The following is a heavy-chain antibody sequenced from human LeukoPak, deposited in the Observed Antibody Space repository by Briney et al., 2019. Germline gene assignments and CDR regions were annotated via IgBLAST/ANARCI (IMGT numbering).Heavy chain of an antibody. J-gene: IGHJ4*02. Sequence: GGSLRLSCVASGFTFSSYAINWVRQPPGKGLEWVSTISGSGDSTYYADSVKGRFTISRDNSKNTLYLQMNILRAEDTAVYYCAKAKTQAMVLPGNYWGQGTRVTVSS. CDR2: ISGSGDST. CDR3: AKAKTQAMVLPGNY. V-gene: IGHV3-23*01. D-gene: IGHD5-18*01. CDR1: GFTFSSYA.